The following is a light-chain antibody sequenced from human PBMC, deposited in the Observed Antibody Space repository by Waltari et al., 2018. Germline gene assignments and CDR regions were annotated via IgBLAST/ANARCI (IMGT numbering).Light chain of an antibody. Sequence: QSVLTQPPSASGTPGQRVTISCSGSRSNIGDNYVYWYQQFPGAAPQLLLYRSNERPSGVPDRISGSKSGASASLAISGLRSEDEASYYCASWDDSLSGVVFGGGTHLTVL. CDR3: ASWDDSLSGVV. J-gene: IGLJ7*01. CDR1: RSNIGDNY. V-gene: IGLV1-47*01. CDR2: RSN.